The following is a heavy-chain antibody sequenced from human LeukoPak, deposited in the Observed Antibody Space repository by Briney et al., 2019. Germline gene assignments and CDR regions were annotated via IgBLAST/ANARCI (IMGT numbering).Heavy chain of an antibody. CDR2: FNHSGST. CDR3: ARIKRGITMVRGVINYYYYFNV. V-gene: IGHV4-34*01. D-gene: IGHD3-10*01. J-gene: IGHJ6*03. Sequence: PSETLSLTCAVYGGSFSGYYWSWLRQPPGKGLEWIGEFNHSGSTNYNPSLKSRVNISVDTSKNQFSLKLSSVTAADTAVYYCARIKRGITMVRGVINYYYYFNVWGKGTTVTISS. CDR1: GGSFSGYY.